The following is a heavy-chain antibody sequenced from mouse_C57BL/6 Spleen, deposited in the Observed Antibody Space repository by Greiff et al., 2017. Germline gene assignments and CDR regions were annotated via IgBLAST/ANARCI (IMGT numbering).Heavy chain of an antibody. CDR3: ASCGCYYDSRDYPWFAY. CDR2: ILPGSGST. CDR1: GYTFTGYL. J-gene: IGHJ3*01. D-gene: IGHD1-1*01. V-gene: IGHV1-9*01. Sequence: QVQLQQSGAELMKPGASVKLSCKASGYTFTGYLIEWVKQRPGHGLAWIGVILPGSGSTHYHEKFKGQATLTADTSSHPAYMQLRSLTTEDSAIYDCASCGCYYDSRDYPWFAYWGQGTLVTVSA.